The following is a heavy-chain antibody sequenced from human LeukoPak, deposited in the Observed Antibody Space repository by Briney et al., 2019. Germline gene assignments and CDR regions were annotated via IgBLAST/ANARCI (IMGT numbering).Heavy chain of an antibody. CDR2: IRRNDFGGTT. J-gene: IGHJ4*02. Sequence: GGSLRLSCTTSGFSFGDHALSWFRQAPGKGQEWVGIIRRNDFGGTTEYAASVKGRFTISRDVSKSIAYLQMNSLKPEDTATYFCTRDWGITSAGPDYWGQGSLVTVSS. CDR1: GFSFGDHA. D-gene: IGHD6-13*01. CDR3: TRDWGITSAGPDY. V-gene: IGHV3-49*03.